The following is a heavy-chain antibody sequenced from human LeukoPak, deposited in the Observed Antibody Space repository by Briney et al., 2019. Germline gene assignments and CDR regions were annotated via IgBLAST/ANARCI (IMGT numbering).Heavy chain of an antibody. D-gene: IGHD6-19*01. J-gene: IGHJ4*02. CDR2: ISAYNGNT. V-gene: IGHV1-18*01. Sequence: ASVKVSCKASGYTFTSYGISWVRQAPGQGLEWMGWISAYNGNTNYAQKLQGRVTMTTDTSTSTAYMELRSLRSDDTAVYYCARDQAIYSSGWYIDYWGQGTLVTVSS. CDR3: ARDQAIYSSGWYIDY. CDR1: GYTFTSYG.